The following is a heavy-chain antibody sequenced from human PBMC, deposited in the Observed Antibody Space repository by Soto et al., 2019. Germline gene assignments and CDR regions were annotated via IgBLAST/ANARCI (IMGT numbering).Heavy chain of an antibody. V-gene: IGHV4-4*02. Sequence: ASETLSLTCAVSGVSINSRYWWSLVRHSPGKGLEWIGEIYHSGSTNYNPSLKSRVTISVDKSKNQFSLKLSSVTAADTAVYYCARGIECWYQGRYYYGMDGWGQGTTVTVAS. CDR2: IYHSGST. CDR1: GVSINSRYW. CDR3: ARGIECWYQGRYYYGMDG. D-gene: IGHD6-13*01. J-gene: IGHJ6*02.